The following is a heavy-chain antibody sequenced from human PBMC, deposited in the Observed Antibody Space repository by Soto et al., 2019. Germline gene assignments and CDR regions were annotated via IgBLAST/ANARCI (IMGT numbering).Heavy chain of an antibody. CDR3: ARGEQYSGRIFDY. Sequence: SQTLSLTCAITGDSVSSNSAGWSWVRQSPSRGLEWLGRTYYRSKWYYEYAVSVRGRITINPDTSKNQYSLQLNSVTPEDAAVYFCARGEQYSGRIFDYWGQGTLVTISS. J-gene: IGHJ4*01. CDR2: TYYRSKWYY. V-gene: IGHV6-1*01. CDR1: GDSVSSNSAG. D-gene: IGHD1-26*01.